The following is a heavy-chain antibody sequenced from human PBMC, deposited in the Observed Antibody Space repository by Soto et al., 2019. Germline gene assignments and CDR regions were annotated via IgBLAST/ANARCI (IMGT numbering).Heavy chain of an antibody. J-gene: IGHJ3*01. Sequence: EVQLLESGGGLVQPGGSLRLSCAASGFTFSSYAMSWVRQAPGKGLEWVSAISGSGGSTYYAASVKGRFTISRDNFKNTRYLQMDSLRAEDTALYYCARGRDGAFDVWGQGTMVTVSS. V-gene: IGHV3-23*01. D-gene: IGHD2-21*02. CDR3: ARGRDGAFDV. CDR2: ISGSGGST. CDR1: GFTFSSYA.